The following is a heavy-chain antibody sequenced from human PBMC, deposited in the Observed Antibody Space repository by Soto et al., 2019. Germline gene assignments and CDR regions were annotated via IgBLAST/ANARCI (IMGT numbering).Heavy chain of an antibody. V-gene: IGHV3-23*01. J-gene: IGHJ5*02. D-gene: IGHD3-3*01. CDR3: AKIPQQTISNWFDP. CDR1: GFTFSSYA. Sequence: EVQLLESGGGLVQPGGSLRLSCAASGFTFSSYAMSWVRQAPGKGLEWVSAISGSGGSTYYADSVKGRFTSSRDNSKNTLYLQMNILRAEDTAVYYCAKIPQQTISNWFDPWGQGTLVTVSS. CDR2: ISGSGGST.